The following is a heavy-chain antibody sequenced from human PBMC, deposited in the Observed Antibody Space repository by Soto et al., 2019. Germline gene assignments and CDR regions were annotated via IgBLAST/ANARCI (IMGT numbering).Heavy chain of an antibody. CDR1: GGSFSGYY. Sequence: QVQLQQWGAGLLKPSETLSLTCAVYGGSFSGYYWSWIRQPPGKGLEWIGEINHSGSTNYNPSLNTRGTISVDTSKNQFSLKLSSVTAADTAVYYCARAYGDYFGYWGQGTLVTVSS. V-gene: IGHV4-34*01. J-gene: IGHJ4*02. CDR3: ARAYGDYFGY. D-gene: IGHD4-17*01. CDR2: INHSGST.